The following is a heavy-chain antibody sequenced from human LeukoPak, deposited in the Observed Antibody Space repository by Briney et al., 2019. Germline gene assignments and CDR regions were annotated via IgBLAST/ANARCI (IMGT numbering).Heavy chain of an antibody. V-gene: IGHV3-23*01. D-gene: IGHD3/OR15-3a*01. CDR3: AKHFCTGLDCSLFDS. Sequence: GGSLRLSCTASGVTLSSYAMSWARQAPGKGLEWVSGISSSGSGGNTYYADSVKGRFIISRDSSKNTLSLQLNSLRPEDTALYYCAKHFCTGLDCSLFDSWGQGTLVTVSS. CDR2: ISSSGSGGNT. CDR1: GVTLSSYA. J-gene: IGHJ4*02.